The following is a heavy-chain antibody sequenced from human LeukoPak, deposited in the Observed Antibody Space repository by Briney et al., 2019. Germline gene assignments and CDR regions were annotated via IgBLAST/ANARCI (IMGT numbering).Heavy chain of an antibody. CDR3: ARVTMVRGVIITNWFDP. CDR1: GGSISGYY. J-gene: IGHJ5*02. D-gene: IGHD3-10*01. CDR2: ISYSGST. Sequence: SETLSLTCIVSGGSISGYYWSWIRQPPGKGLEWIGYISYSGSTNYNPSLKSRVTISVDTSKNQFSLKLSSVTAADTAVYYCARVTMVRGVIITNWFDPWGQGTLVTVSS. V-gene: IGHV4-59*12.